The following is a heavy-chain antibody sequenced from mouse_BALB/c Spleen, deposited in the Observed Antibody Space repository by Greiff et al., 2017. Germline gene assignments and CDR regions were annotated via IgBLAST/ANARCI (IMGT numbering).Heavy chain of an antibody. CDR1: GFTFSSYG. Sequence: VQLKQSGGDLVKPGGSLKLSCAASGFTFSSYGMSWVRQTPDKRLEWVATISSGGSYTYYPDSVKGRFTISRDNAKNTLYLQMSSLKSEDTAMYYCARQRVRGTSGTCAYWGQGTLVTVSA. CDR3: ARQRVRGTSGTCAY. V-gene: IGHV5-6*01. J-gene: IGHJ3*01. D-gene: IGHD5-1*01. CDR2: ISSGGSYT.